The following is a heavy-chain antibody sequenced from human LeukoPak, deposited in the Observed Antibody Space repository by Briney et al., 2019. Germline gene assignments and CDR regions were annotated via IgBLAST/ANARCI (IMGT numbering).Heavy chain of an antibody. V-gene: IGHV4-30-2*01. CDR2: IYHSGST. Sequence: PSETLSLTCAVSGGSISSGGYSWSWLRQPPGQGLEWIGYIYHSGSTYYNPSLKSRVTISVDRSKNQFSLKLSSVTAADTAVYYCARESRWFDPWGQGTLVTVSS. J-gene: IGHJ5*02. CDR1: GGSISSGGYS. CDR3: ARESRWFDP.